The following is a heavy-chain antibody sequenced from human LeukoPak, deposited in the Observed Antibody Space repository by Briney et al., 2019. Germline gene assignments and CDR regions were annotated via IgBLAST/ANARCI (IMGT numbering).Heavy chain of an antibody. CDR2: ISGYNGHT. D-gene: IGHD2-2*02. V-gene: IGHV1-18*01. J-gene: IGHJ4*02. CDR3: SRSPSSCQLPYCYVTDY. CDR1: GYTLTTDV. Sequence: ASVKVSCKASGYTLTTDVMSWVRQAHGQGLEWMGWISGYNGHTNYAQSLQGRVTMTTDPSTGTAYMELRSLSSDDPAVYYCSRSPSSCQLPYCYVTDYWGQGTLVTVSS.